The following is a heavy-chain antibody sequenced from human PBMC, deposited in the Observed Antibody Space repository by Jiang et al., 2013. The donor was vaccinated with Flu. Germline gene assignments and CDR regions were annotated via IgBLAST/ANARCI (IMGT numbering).Heavy chain of an antibody. J-gene: IGHJ6*02. CDR1: GFTFSSYA. V-gene: IGHV3-30*04. Sequence: PGRSLRLSCAASGFTFSSYAMHWVRQAPGKGLEWVAVISYDGSNKYYADSVKGRFTISRDNSKNTLYLQMNSLRAEDTAVYYCARDLAAADYYYYGMDVWGQGTTVTVSS. CDR2: ISYDGSNK. CDR3: ARDLAAADYYYYGMDV. D-gene: IGHD6-13*01.